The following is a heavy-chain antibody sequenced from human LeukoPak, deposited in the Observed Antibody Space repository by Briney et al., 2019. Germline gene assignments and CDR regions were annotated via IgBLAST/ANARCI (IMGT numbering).Heavy chain of an antibody. Sequence: TSETLSLTCTFSGGSISSYYWIWIRQPPGKGLEWIGFIYYSGSTIYNPSLKSRVTISVDTSKNQFSLKLSSVTAADTAVYYCARQSDSGSYPVDSWGQGTLVTVSS. CDR1: GGSISSYY. D-gene: IGHD1-26*01. V-gene: IGHV4-59*08. CDR2: IYYSGST. CDR3: ARQSDSGSYPVDS. J-gene: IGHJ4*02.